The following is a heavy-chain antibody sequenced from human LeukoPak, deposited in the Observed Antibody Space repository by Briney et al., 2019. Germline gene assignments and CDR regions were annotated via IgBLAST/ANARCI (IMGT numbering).Heavy chain of an antibody. J-gene: IGHJ4*02. D-gene: IGHD6-13*01. CDR1: GFTFSASG. V-gene: IGHV3-30*02. Sequence: GGSLRLSCAGSGFTFSASGMHWVRQAPGKGLEWVAFIRYDGSNKYYADSVRGRFTISRDNSKKTLYLQMNSLRAEDTAVYYCAKVRNIAAAGEFDYWGQGTLVTVSS. CDR3: AKVRNIAAAGEFDY. CDR2: IRYDGSNK.